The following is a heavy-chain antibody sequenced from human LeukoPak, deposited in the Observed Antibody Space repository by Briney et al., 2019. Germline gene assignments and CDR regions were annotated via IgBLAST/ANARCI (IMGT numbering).Heavy chain of an antibody. Sequence: GGSLRLSCAASGFTLSSYWMHWVRQAPGKGLVWVSRVKSDGSSTSYADSVKGRFTISRDNSKNTLYLQMNSLRAEDTAVYYCAKFIRFLEWSTSFDSWGQGTLVTVSS. CDR3: AKFIRFLEWSTSFDS. CDR1: GFTLSSYW. J-gene: IGHJ4*02. CDR2: VKSDGSST. V-gene: IGHV3-74*01. D-gene: IGHD3-3*01.